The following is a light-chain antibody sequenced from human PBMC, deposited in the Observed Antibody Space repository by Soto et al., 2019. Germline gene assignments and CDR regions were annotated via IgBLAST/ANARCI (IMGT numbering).Light chain of an antibody. CDR1: QGISNS. CDR2: ATS. CDR3: LQHNTFPYT. Sequence: DIQMTQSPSAMAASVGDRVTITCRASQGISNSLAWFQQKPGNVPRRLIYATSTLQSGVPSRFSGSGSGTEFTLTISSLQPEDFATYYCLQHNTFPYTIGQGTKLEIK. J-gene: IGKJ2*01. V-gene: IGKV1-17*03.